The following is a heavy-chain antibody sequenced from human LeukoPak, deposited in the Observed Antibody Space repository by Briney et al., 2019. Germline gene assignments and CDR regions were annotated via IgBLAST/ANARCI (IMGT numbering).Heavy chain of an antibody. V-gene: IGHV5-51*01. D-gene: IGHD3-10*01. CDR3: ASAENAMVRGVRGHAFDI. J-gene: IGHJ3*02. CDR2: IYPGDSDT. CDR1: GYSFTSYW. Sequence: GESLKISCKGSGYSFTSYWIGWVRQMPGKGLEWMGIIYPGDSDTRYSPSFQGQVTISADKSISTAYLQWSSLKASDTAMYYCASAENAMVRGVRGHAFDIWGQGTMVTVSS.